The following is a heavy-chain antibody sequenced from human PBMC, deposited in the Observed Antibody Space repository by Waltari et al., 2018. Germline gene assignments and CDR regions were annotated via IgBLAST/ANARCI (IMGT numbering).Heavy chain of an antibody. CDR2: VDPEDGET. V-gene: IGHV1-69-2*01. CDR3: ATWEVWKQLVRDGGY. CDR1: GYTFTAAY. D-gene: IGHD6-6*01. Sequence: EVQLVQSGAEVQKPGAHVKISCKASGYTFTAAYIPWVQQAPGKGLEWMGRVDPEDGETIYAEKFQGRVTITADTSTDTAYMELSSLRSEDTAVYYCATWEVWKQLVRDGGYWGQGTLVTVSS. J-gene: IGHJ4*02.